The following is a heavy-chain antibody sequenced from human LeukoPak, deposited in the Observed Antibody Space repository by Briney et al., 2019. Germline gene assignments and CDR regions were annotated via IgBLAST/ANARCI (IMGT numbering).Heavy chain of an antibody. CDR2: INSGSGTT. V-gene: IGHV3-23*01. D-gene: IGHD3-10*01. CDR3: AKGSAGAGSYRPFDY. Sequence: GGSLRLSCAASGFIFSSAVMSRVRQAPGKELEWVSAINSGSGTTYAESVKGRFTISRDDSRNTLYLQMNTLRAEDTAVYYCAKGSAGAGSYRPFDYWGQGTLVTVSS. J-gene: IGHJ4*02. CDR1: GFIFSSAV.